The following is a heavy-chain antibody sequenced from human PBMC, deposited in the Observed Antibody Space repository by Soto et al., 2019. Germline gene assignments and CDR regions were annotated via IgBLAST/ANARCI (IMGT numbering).Heavy chain of an antibody. CDR1: GYTFTSYY. J-gene: IGHJ4*02. Sequence: ASVKVSCKASGYTFTSYYMHWVRQAPGQGLEWMGIINPSGGSTSYAQKFQGRVTMTRDTSTSTVYMELSSLRSEDTAVYYCARDRGKRGYSLAGGYWGQGTLVTVSS. CDR3: ARDRGKRGYSLAGGY. D-gene: IGHD5-18*01. CDR2: INPSGGST. V-gene: IGHV1-46*01.